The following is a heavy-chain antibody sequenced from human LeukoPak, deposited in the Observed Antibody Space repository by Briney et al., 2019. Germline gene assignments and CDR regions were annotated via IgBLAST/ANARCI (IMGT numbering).Heavy chain of an antibody. J-gene: IGHJ4*02. Sequence: GGSLRLSCAASGFTFSSYSMNWVLQAPPFQLDRLPYISSNTSTIYYADSVKGRFTISRDNAKNSLYLQMNSLRAEDTAVYYCARAPDYWGQGTLVT. CDR3: ARAPDY. CDR1: GFTFSSYS. V-gene: IGHV3-48*01. CDR2: ISSNTSTI.